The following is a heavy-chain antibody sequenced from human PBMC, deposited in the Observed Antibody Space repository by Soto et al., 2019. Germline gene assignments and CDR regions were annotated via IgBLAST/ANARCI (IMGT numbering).Heavy chain of an antibody. J-gene: IGHJ5*01. CDR2: IYATGTT. CDR3: FMDMMQTSRDSSDS. D-gene: IGHD2-2*03. Sequence: SETLYITCTVSGASISGFYWSWIRKCAGKGLEWIGRIYATGTTDYNPSLKSRVMMSVVTSKKQFSLKLRSVTAADTAVYYCFMDMMQTSRDSSDSRGPGISVTGS. V-gene: IGHV4-4*07. CDR1: GASISGFY.